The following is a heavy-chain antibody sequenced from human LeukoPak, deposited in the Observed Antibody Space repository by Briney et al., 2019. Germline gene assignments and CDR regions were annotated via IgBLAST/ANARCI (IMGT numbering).Heavy chain of an antibody. CDR3: ARGVYIAAAQYGY. CDR2: IYYSGTT. Sequence: SETLSLTCTVSGGSIRSYYWSWIRQPPGKGLEGSGYIYYSGTTNYNPSLKSRVTISVDTYKNQFSLKLSSVTAADTAVYYCARGVYIAAAQYGYWGQGTLVTVSS. V-gene: IGHV4-59*01. CDR1: GGSIRSYY. J-gene: IGHJ4*02. D-gene: IGHD6-13*01.